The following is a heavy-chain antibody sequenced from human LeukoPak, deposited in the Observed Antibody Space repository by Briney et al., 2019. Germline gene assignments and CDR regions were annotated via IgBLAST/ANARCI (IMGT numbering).Heavy chain of an antibody. CDR1: GFTFSKFT. CDR2: ISDSGGNT. CDR3: ATYNGDYKRFDP. D-gene: IGHD5-12*01. V-gene: IGHV3-23*01. J-gene: IGHJ5*02. Sequence: PGGSLRLSCVGSGFTFSKFTMSWVRQAPGKGLEWVPTISDSGGNTYYTDSVRGRFAISRDNSKNTLYLKMNNLRADDTAVYYCATYNGDYKRFDPWGQGTLVSVSA.